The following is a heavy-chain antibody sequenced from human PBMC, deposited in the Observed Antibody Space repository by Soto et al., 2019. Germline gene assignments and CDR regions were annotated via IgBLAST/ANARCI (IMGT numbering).Heavy chain of an antibody. Sequence: SETLSLTCTVSGGSISSGGYYWSWIRQHPGEGLEWIGYIYYSGSTYYNPSLKSRVTISVDTSKNQFSLKLSSVTAADTAVYYCARDNGYCSGGSCYDNWFDPWGQGTLVTVSS. D-gene: IGHD2-15*01. CDR1: GGSISSGGYY. CDR3: ARDNGYCSGGSCYDNWFDP. CDR2: IYYSGST. V-gene: IGHV4-31*03. J-gene: IGHJ5*02.